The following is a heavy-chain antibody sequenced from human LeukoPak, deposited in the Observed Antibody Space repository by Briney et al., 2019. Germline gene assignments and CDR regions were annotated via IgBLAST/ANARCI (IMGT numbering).Heavy chain of an antibody. D-gene: IGHD3-9*01. J-gene: IGHJ2*01. CDR1: GFTVSSYA. Sequence: GGSLRLSCSASGFTVSSYAMHWVRQAPGKGLEYVSVVSSNGDSTYYAGSMKGRVTISRDNSKNTLYLQMSSLRAEDTAVYYCVKGMTGDYWYVDLWGRGTLVTVSS. V-gene: IGHV3-64D*09. CDR3: VKGMTGDYWYVDL. CDR2: VSSNGDST.